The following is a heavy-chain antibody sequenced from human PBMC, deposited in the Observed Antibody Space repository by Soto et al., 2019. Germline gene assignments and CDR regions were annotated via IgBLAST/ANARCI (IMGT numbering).Heavy chain of an antibody. CDR1: GFIFSGHY. V-gene: IGHV3-11*01. Sequence: GVSLRLSCAASGFIFSGHYMSWVRQAPGKGLEWLSHISNTNSPLDYADSVKGRFTVSRDNAKKSLYLQMNSLRAEATPAHYRARNFEAKRSRYLDNWDRGTGVTVSS. J-gene: IGHJ2*01. D-gene: IGHD3-9*01. CDR3: ARNFEAKRSRYLDN. CDR2: ISNTNSPL.